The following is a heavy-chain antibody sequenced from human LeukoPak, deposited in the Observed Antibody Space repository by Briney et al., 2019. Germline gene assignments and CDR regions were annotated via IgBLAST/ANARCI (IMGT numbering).Heavy chain of an antibody. CDR1: GYLISYSYY. CDR2: MHHSGST. D-gene: IGHD3-10*01. Sequence: PSETLSLTCTVSGYLISYSYYWGWIRQPPGKGLEWIGSMHHSGSTNYNPSLKSRVTISVDTSKNQFSLKLSSVTAADTAVYYCARVSGFGEFAHDYWGQGTLVTVSS. CDR3: ARVSGFGEFAHDY. J-gene: IGHJ4*02. V-gene: IGHV4-38-2*02.